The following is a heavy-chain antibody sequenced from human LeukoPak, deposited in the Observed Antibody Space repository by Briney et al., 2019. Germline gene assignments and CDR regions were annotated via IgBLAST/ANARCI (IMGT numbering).Heavy chain of an antibody. CDR1: GFTFSSYE. J-gene: IGHJ5*02. V-gene: IGHV3-48*03. D-gene: IGHD6-13*01. CDR3: ARDQSSSWYVWFDP. CDR2: ISSSGTTI. Sequence: GGSLRLSCTASGFTFSSYEMNWARQAPGKGLEWVSYISSSGTTIYYADFVKGRFSISRDNAKNSLYLQMNSLRAEDTAVYYCARDQSSSWYVWFDPWGQGTLVTVSS.